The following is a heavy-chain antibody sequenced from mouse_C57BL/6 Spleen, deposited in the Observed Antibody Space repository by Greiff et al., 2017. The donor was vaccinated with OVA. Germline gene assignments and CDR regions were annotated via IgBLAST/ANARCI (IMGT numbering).Heavy chain of an antibody. CDR3: SYSNYVYYAMDY. CDR1: GYTFTDYY. J-gene: IGHJ4*01. Sequence: EVQLQQSGPVLVKPGASVKMSCKASGYTFTDYYMNWVKQSHGKSLDWIGVINPYNGGTSYNQKFKGKATLTVDKASSTAYMELNSLTSEDSAVYYCSYSNYVYYAMDYWGQGTSVTVSS. CDR2: INPYNGGT. V-gene: IGHV1-19*01. D-gene: IGHD2-5*01.